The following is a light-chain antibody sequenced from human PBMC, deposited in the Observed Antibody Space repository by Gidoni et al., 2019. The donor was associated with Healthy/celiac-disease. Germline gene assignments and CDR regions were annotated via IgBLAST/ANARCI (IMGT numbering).Light chain of an antibody. Sequence: DIQMTQSPSTLSASVGDRVTITCRASQSISSWLAWYQQKTGKAPKLLIYKASSLESGVPSRFSGSGSGTEFTLTISSLQPDDFATYYCQQYNSYSPPWTFGQGTKVEIK. J-gene: IGKJ1*01. CDR3: QQYNSYSPPWT. CDR2: KAS. CDR1: QSISSW. V-gene: IGKV1-5*03.